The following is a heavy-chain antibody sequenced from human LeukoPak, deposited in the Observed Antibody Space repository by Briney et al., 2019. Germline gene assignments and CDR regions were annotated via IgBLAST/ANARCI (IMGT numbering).Heavy chain of an antibody. J-gene: IGHJ4*02. CDR1: GFTFSSYA. V-gene: IGHV3-23*01. D-gene: IGHD2-21*02. CDR2: ISGSGGST. Sequence: QPGGSLRLSCAASGFTFSSYAMSWVSQAPGKGLEWVSAISGSGGSTYYADSVKGRFTISRDNSKNTLYLQMNSLRAEDTAVYYCATTGRVTAIPACDYWGQGTLVTVSS. CDR3: ATTGRVTAIPACDY.